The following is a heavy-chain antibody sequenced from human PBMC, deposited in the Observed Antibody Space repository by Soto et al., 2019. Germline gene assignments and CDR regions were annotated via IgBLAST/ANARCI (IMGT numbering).Heavy chain of an antibody. J-gene: IGHJ4*02. D-gene: IGHD6-19*01. CDR1: GYTFTSYY. CDR2: INPSGGST. Sequence: QVQLVQSGAEVKKPGASVKVSCKASGYTFTSYYMHWVQQAPGQGLEWMGIINPSGGSTSYAQKFQGRVTMTRDTSTSTVYMELSSLRSEDTAVYYCAREDSSGWYFHWGQGTLVTVSS. CDR3: AREDSSGWYFH. V-gene: IGHV1-46*01.